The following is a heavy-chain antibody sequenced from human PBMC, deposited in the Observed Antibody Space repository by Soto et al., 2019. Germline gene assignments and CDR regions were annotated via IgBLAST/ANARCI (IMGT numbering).Heavy chain of an antibody. J-gene: IGHJ1*01. V-gene: IGHV1-18*01. CDR3: DNDAAEHGPFQH. CDR1: GYTFTSYG. CDR2: ISAYNGNT. Sequence: QVQLVQSGAEVKKPGASVKVSCKASGYTFTSYGISWVRQAPGQGLEWMGWISAYNGNTNYAQKLQGRVTMTTDTTASTACMELRGLRSDKTAVDSGDNDAAEHGPFQHWGQGTLVTVSS. D-gene: IGHD3-10*01.